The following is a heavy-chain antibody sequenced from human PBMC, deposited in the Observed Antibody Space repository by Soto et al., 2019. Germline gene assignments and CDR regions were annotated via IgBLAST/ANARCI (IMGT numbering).Heavy chain of an antibody. CDR2: IYASGAT. CDR3: VRTVVDVAAGTDAFDI. J-gene: IGHJ3*02. D-gene: IGHD6-19*01. CDR1: GFTVSSNY. V-gene: IGHV3-53*02. Sequence: EVQLVDTGGGLIQHGGSLRLSCAASGFTVSSNYMSWVRQVPGKGLEWLSIIYASGATYYPDSVKGRFTISRDNSRNTLYLQMNSLRADDTAMYYCVRTVVDVAAGTDAFDIWGPGTMVTVSS.